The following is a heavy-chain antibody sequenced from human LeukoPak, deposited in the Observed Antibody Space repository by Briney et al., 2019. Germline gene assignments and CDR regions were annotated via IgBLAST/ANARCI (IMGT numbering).Heavy chain of an antibody. D-gene: IGHD6-13*01. CDR3: ARHIAAATWYFDL. CDR2: IHYSGIS. CDR1: GDSIRSYY. Sequence: KPSETLSLTCTVSGDSIRSYYWSWIRQPPGKGLEWIGYIHYSGISDYNPSLKSRVTISVDTSKNQFFLKLSSVTAADTAVYYCARHIAAATWYFDLWGRGTLGTVSS. J-gene: IGHJ2*01. V-gene: IGHV4-59*01.